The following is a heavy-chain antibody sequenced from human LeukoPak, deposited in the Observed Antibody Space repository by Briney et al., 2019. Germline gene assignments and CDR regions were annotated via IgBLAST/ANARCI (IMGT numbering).Heavy chain of an antibody. Sequence: SETLSLTCTVSGGSISSYYWSWFRQPPGKGLEWIGYIYYSGSGSTNYNPSLKSRVTISVDTSKNQLSLKLSSVTAADTAVYYCARGEYSGSDWGQGTLVTVSS. D-gene: IGHD1-1*01. CDR3: ARGEYSGSD. V-gene: IGHV4-59*01. CDR1: GGSISSYY. J-gene: IGHJ4*02. CDR2: IYYSGSGST.